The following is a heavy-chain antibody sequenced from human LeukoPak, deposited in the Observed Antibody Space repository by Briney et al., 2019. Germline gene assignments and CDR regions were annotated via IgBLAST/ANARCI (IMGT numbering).Heavy chain of an antibody. CDR2: TRNKANSYTT. V-gene: IGHV3-72*01. Sequence: PGGSLRLSCAASGFTFSDHYMDWVRQAPGKGLEWVGRTRNKANSYTTEYAASVKGRFTISRDDSKNSLYLQMNSLKTEDTAVYYYARVSYYYDSSPLYYFDYWGQGTLVTVSS. D-gene: IGHD3-22*01. J-gene: IGHJ4*02. CDR3: ARVSYYYDSSPLYYFDY. CDR1: GFTFSDHY.